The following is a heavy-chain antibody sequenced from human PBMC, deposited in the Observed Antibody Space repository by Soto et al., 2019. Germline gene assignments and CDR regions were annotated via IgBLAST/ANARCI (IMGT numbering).Heavy chain of an antibody. CDR3: ARDGVGDYGSGSYYIGNWFDP. Sequence: QVQLQESGPGLVKPSQTLSLTCTVSGGSISSGGYYWSWIRQHPGKGLGRIGYLYYSGSTYYNPSIKSRVTISVDTSKNLFSLKLSSVTAADTAVYYCARDGVGDYGSGSYYIGNWFDPWGQGTLVTVSS. V-gene: IGHV4-31*03. CDR1: GGSISSGGYY. J-gene: IGHJ5*02. D-gene: IGHD3-10*01. CDR2: LYYSGST.